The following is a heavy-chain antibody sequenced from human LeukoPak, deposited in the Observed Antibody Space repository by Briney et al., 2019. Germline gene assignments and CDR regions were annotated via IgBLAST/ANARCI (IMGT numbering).Heavy chain of an antibody. CDR2: IYSGGST. J-gene: IGHJ6*02. D-gene: IGHD3-22*01. CDR1: GFTFSSNY. V-gene: IGHV3-53*04. Sequence: GGSLRLSCAASGFTFSSNYMSWVRQPPGKGLEWVSVIYSGGSTYYADSVKGRFTISRHNSKNTLYLQMNSLRAEDTAVYYCARDQRSSGSQRYYYGMDVWGQGTTVTVSS. CDR3: ARDQRSSGSQRYYYGMDV.